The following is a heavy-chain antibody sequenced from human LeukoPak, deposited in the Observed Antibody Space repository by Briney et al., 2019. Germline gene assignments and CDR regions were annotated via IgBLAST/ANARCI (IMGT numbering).Heavy chain of an antibody. CDR2: VSGSGGST. Sequence: PGGYLSLYCAASGFTFNSYGMSCVRRAPGQELEWFTAVSGSGGSTSYAYSAPGRFTISSDHSKNTLYLHMNSLRAEETAVYYCARSRQHYYESSGHYEIFNWYFDLWGRGTLVTVSS. CDR1: GFTFNSYG. D-gene: IGHD3-22*01. V-gene: IGHV3-23*01. CDR3: ARSRQHYYESSGHYEIFNWYFDL. J-gene: IGHJ2*01.